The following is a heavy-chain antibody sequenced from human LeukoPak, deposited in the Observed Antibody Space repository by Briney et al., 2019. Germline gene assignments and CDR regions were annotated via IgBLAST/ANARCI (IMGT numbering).Heavy chain of an antibody. CDR1: GGSISSSNYY. V-gene: IGHV4-39*07. Sequence: SETLSLTCTVSGGSISSSNYYWGWIRQPPGKGLEWIGSIYHSGSTYYNPSLKSRVTISVDTSKNQFSLKLSSVTAADTAVYYCARVSGWFYFDYWGQGTLVTVSS. CDR3: ARVSGWFYFDY. D-gene: IGHD6-19*01. J-gene: IGHJ4*02. CDR2: IYHSGST.